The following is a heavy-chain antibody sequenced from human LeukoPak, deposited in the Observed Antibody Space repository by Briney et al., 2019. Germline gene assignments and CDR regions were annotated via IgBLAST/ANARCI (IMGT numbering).Heavy chain of an antibody. CDR3: ASQLRYCSSTSCPPNYFDY. Sequence: PSETLSLTCTVSGVSISSGGYYWSWIRQHPGKGLEWIGYIYYSGSTYYNPSLKSRVTISVDTSKNQFSLKLSSVTAADTAVYYCASQLRYCSSTSCPPNYFDYWGQGTLVTASS. J-gene: IGHJ4*02. CDR2: IYYSGST. V-gene: IGHV4-31*03. D-gene: IGHD2-2*01. CDR1: GVSISSGGYY.